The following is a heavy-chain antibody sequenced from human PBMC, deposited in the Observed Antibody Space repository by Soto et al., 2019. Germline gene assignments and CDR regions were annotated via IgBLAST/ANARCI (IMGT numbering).Heavy chain of an antibody. D-gene: IGHD3-3*01. CDR1: GGTFSSYA. CDR2: IIPVFGTA. CDR3: ARVGDLLRFCGSSNWFDP. V-gene: IGHV1-69*13. Sequence: SVKVSCKASGGTFSSYAISWVRQAPGQGLEWMGGIIPVFGTANYAQKFQGRGTITADESTGTAYMELSSLRSEDTAVYYCARVGDLLRFCGSSNWFDPWGQGTLVTVSS. J-gene: IGHJ5*02.